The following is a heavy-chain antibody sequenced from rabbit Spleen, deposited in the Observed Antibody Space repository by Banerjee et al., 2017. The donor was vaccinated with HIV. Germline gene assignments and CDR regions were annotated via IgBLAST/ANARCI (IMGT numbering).Heavy chain of an antibody. CDR2: IDPVFGIT. Sequence: QSLEESGGGLVQPEGSLTLTCKASGFSFSSSDYMCWVRQAPGKGLEWIGYIDPVFGITYYANWVNGRFSISRENAQNTVFLQMTSLTAADTATYFCARDGAGGSYFALWGQGTLVPVS. D-gene: IGHD8-1*01. V-gene: IGHV1S40*01. CDR3: ARDGAGGSYFAL. J-gene: IGHJ4*01. CDR1: GFSFSSSDY.